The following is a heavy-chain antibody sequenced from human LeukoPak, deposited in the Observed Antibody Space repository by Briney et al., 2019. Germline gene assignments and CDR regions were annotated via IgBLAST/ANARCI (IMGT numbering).Heavy chain of an antibody. J-gene: IGHJ6*02. CDR1: GGSFSGYY. D-gene: IGHD4-17*01. Sequence: TSETLSLTCAVYGGSFSGYYWSWIRQPPGKGLEWIGEINHSGSTNYNPSLKSRVTISVDTSKNQFSLKLSSVTAADTAVYYCASFGDHSLYYYYGMDVWGQGTTVTVSS. CDR3: ASFGDHSLYYYYGMDV. V-gene: IGHV4-34*01. CDR2: INHSGST.